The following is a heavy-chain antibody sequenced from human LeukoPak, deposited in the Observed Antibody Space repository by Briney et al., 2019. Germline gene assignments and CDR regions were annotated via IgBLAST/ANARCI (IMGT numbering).Heavy chain of an antibody. CDR2: ISGSGGST. D-gene: IGHD6-19*01. CDR3: AKDRNGIAVAAPSPVDY. V-gene: IGHV3-23*01. J-gene: IGHJ4*02. CDR1: GFTFSSYA. Sequence: RWSLRLSCAASGFTFSSYAMSWVRQAPGKGLEWVSAISGSGGSTYYADSVKGRFTISRDNSKNTLYLQMNSLRAEDKAVYYCAKDRNGIAVAAPSPVDYWGQGTLVTVSS.